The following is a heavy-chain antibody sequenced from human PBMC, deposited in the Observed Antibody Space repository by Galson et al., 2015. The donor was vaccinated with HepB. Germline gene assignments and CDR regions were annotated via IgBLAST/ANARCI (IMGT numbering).Heavy chain of an antibody. CDR2: IRYDGSNK. Sequence: SLRLSCAASGFTLSSYGMHWVRQAPGKGLEWVAVIRYDGSNKYNADSVKGRFTISRDNSKNTLYLQMNSLRAEDTAVYYCAREGNRGRYSLNGMDVWGQGTTVTVSS. CDR1: GFTLSSYG. CDR3: AREGNRGRYSLNGMDV. V-gene: IGHV3-33*08. J-gene: IGHJ6*02. D-gene: IGHD6-19*01.